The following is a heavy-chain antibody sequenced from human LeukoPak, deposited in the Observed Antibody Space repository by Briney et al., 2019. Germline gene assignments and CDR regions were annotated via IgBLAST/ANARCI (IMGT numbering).Heavy chain of an antibody. Sequence: ASVKDSCKASRYTFTNYGISWVRQAPGQGLEWMGWISAYNGNTNYAQRLQGRVTMTTDTSTSTDYMELRSLRSDDTAVYYCARGLHIVAPNGDYWGQGTLVSDPS. CDR2: ISAYNGNT. V-gene: IGHV1-18*04. D-gene: IGHD5-12*01. J-gene: IGHJ4*02. CDR3: ARGLHIVAPNGDY. CDR1: RYTFTNYG.